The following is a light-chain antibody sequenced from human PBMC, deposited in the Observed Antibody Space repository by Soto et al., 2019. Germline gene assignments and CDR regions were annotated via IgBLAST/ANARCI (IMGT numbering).Light chain of an antibody. CDR2: GAS. CDR1: QSVSSNY. J-gene: IGKJ1*01. CDR3: YQYGSTPPT. V-gene: IGKV3-20*01. Sequence: VLAQSPGTLSLSPGERATLSCRASQSVSSNYLAWYQHKPGQAPRLLIYGASSRATGIPDRFSGSGSGTDFTLTISRLEPEDFVVFYCYQYGSTPPTFGQGTKVEIK.